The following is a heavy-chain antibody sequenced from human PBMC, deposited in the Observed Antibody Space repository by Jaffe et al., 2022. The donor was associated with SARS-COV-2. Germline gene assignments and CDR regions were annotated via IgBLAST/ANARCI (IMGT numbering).Heavy chain of an antibody. CDR1: GFTFSSYA. Sequence: EVQLVESGGGLVQPGGSLRLSCSASGFTFSSYAMHWVRQAPGKGLEYVSAISSNGGSTYYADSVKGRFTISRDNSKNTLYLQMSSLRAEDTAVYYCVKARYFDWLSHPLFDYWGQGTLVTVSS. CDR2: ISSNGGST. D-gene: IGHD3-9*01. J-gene: IGHJ4*02. V-gene: IGHV3-64D*09. CDR3: VKARYFDWLSHPLFDY.